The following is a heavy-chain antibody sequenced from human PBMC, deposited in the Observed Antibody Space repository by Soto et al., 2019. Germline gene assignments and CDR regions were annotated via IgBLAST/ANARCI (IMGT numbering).Heavy chain of an antibody. CDR2: IHSDVTT. CDR3: ARELSGSWYNWFDP. D-gene: IGHD6-13*01. V-gene: IGHV3-53*01. Sequence: GGSLRLSCAASGFSVSSNSMNWVRQAPGKGLEWVSVIHSDVTTYFADSVKGRFIISRDNSKSMLYLQMNSLRAEDTAIYYCARELSGSWYNWFDPWGQGTLVTVSS. J-gene: IGHJ5*02. CDR1: GFSVSSNS.